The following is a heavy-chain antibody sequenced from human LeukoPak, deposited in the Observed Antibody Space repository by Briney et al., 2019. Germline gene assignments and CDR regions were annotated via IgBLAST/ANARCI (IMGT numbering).Heavy chain of an antibody. J-gene: IGHJ3*02. Sequence: GGSLRLSCAASGFTFSSYAMHWVRQAPGKGLEWVAVISYDGSNKYYADSVKGRFTISRDNSKNTLYLQMNSLRAEDTAVYYCAKVLIWTYGSGNYYKGAFDIWGQGTMVTVFS. D-gene: IGHD3-10*01. CDR1: GFTFSSYA. CDR3: AKVLIWTYGSGNYYKGAFDI. V-gene: IGHV3-30*04. CDR2: ISYDGSNK.